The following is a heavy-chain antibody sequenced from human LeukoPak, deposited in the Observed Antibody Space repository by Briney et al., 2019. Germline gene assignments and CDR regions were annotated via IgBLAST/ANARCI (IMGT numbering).Heavy chain of an antibody. CDR1: GGSFSDYY. CDR2: INHSGST. J-gene: IGHJ4*02. CDR3: ARVGTYTSSWYRFKYFDY. V-gene: IGHV4-34*01. Sequence: SETLSLTCGVRGGSFSDYYWSWIRQSPGVGLEWIGEINHSGSTNYNPSLKSRVTISVDTPKNQFSLKLSSLTAADTAVYYCARVGTYTSSWYRFKYFDYWGQGTLVTVSS. D-gene: IGHD6-13*01.